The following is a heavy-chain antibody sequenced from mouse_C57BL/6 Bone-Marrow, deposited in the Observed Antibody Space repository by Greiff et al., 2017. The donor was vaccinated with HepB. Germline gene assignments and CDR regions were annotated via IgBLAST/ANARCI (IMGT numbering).Heavy chain of an antibody. D-gene: IGHD2-4*01. CDR1: GFTFSDYG. CDR2: ISSGSSTI. Sequence: EVKLVESGGGLVKPGGSLKLSCAASGFTFSDYGMHWVRQAPEKGLEWVAYISSGSSTIYYADTVKGRFTISRDNAKTTLFLQMTSLRSEDTAMYYCARPTYDYDSWFAYWGQGTLVTVSA. J-gene: IGHJ3*01. V-gene: IGHV5-17*01. CDR3: ARPTYDYDSWFAY.